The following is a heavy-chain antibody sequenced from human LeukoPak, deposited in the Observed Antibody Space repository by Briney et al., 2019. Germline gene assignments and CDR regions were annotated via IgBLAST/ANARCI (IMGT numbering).Heavy chain of an antibody. V-gene: IGHV3-33*01. CDR2: IWYDGSNK. CDR3: AREGGSSSSLGY. D-gene: IGHD6-6*01. CDR1: GFTFSSYG. J-gene: IGHJ4*02. Sequence: PGGCLRLSCAASGFTFSSYGMHWVRQAPGKGLEWVAVIWYDGSNKYYADSVKGRFTISRDNSKNTLYLQMNSLRAEDTAVYYCAREGGSSSSLGYWGQGTLVTDSS.